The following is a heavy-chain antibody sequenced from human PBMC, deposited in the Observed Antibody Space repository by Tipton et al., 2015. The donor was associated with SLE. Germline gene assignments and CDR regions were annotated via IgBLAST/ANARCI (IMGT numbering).Heavy chain of an antibody. Sequence: TLSLTCTVSGASISSYYWSWIRQFPGKGLEWIGYIYTSGSPNYNPTLQSQVTISVDTSKNQFSLRLTSVTAADTDVYYCASGAYGSGSDYGGGWFDPWGQGTLVTVSS. CDR3: ASGAYGSGSDYGGGWFDP. D-gene: IGHD3-10*01. J-gene: IGHJ5*02. V-gene: IGHV4-4*08. CDR1: GASISSYY. CDR2: IYTSGSP.